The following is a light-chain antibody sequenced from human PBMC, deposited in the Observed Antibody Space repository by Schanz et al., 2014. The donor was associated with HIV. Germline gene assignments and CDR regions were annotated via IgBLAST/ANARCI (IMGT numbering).Light chain of an antibody. V-gene: IGLV2-23*02. Sequence: QSALTQPASVSGSPGQSITISCTGTSSDIGNYNLVSWFQHHPGEAPKIMIFEVRKRPSGVSGRFSGSKSGNTASLTISGLQAEDEADYYCCSYAGSYTFVFGGGTKLTVL. CDR2: EVR. J-gene: IGLJ2*01. CDR3: CSYAGSYTFV. CDR1: SSDIGNYNL.